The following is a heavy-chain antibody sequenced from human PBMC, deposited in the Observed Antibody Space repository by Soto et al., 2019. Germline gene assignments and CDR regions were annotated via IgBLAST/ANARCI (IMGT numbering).Heavy chain of an antibody. CDR1: GGSVNSGNYY. D-gene: IGHD4-17*01. Sequence: SETLSLTCTVSGGSVNSGNYYWICIRQPPGKRLEWIGFIYYSGSTNYNPSLKSRVTMSVDTSKNQFSLKLSSVTAADTAVYYCASGLVTTLHYWGQGTLVTVS. CDR2: IYYSGST. J-gene: IGHJ4*02. V-gene: IGHV4-61*01. CDR3: ASGLVTTLHY.